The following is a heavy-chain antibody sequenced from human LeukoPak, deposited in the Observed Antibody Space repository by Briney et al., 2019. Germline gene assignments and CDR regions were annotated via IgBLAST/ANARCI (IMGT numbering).Heavy chain of an antibody. V-gene: IGHV4-59*02. CDR2: IYYTGST. CDR1: GGSVSDYY. CDR3: ASRKLGNDY. D-gene: IGHD7-27*01. Sequence: SETLSLTCTISGGSVSDYYWSWIRQSPGKGLEWIGYIYYTGSTTYNPSLTSRVTISADTSKNQFSLKLSSVTAADTAVYYCASRKLGNDYWGQGTLVTVSS. J-gene: IGHJ4*02.